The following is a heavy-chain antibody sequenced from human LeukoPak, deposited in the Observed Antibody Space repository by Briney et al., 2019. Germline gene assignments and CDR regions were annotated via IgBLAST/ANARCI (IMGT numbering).Heavy chain of an antibody. CDR2: IYHSGST. CDR3: ARDRDGYKA. D-gene: IGHD5-24*01. CDR1: GYSISSGYY. Sequence: SETLSLTCTVSGYSISSGYYWGWLRQPPGKGLEWIGIIYHSGSTYYNPSLKSRVTISVDTSKNQFSLKLSSVTAADTAVYYCARDRDGYKAWGQGTLVTVSS. V-gene: IGHV4-38-2*02. J-gene: IGHJ5*02.